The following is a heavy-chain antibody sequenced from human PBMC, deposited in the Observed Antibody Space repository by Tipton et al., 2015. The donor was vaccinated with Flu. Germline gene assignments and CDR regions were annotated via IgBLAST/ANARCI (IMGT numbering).Heavy chain of an antibody. Sequence: LRLSCTVSGGSISSGSYYWSWIRQPAGKGLERIGRIYTSGSTNYNPSLKSRVTISVDTSKNQFSLKLSSVTAADTAVYYCARGGYSYGYGKNYYYYGMDVWGQGTTVTVSS. D-gene: IGHD5-18*01. J-gene: IGHJ6*02. CDR3: ARGGYSYGYGKNYYYYGMDV. V-gene: IGHV4-61*02. CDR1: GGSISSGSYY. CDR2: IYTSGST.